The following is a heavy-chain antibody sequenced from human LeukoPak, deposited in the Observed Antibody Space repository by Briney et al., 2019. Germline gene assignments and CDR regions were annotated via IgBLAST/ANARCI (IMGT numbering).Heavy chain of an antibody. Sequence: GGSLRHSCAASGFTFSSYWMHWVRQAPGKGLVWVSRINSDGSSTSYADSVKGRFTISRDNAKNTLYLQMNSLRAEDTAVYYCARLAVAGTFGYWGQGTLVTVSS. V-gene: IGHV3-74*01. CDR1: GFTFSSYW. D-gene: IGHD6-19*01. J-gene: IGHJ4*02. CDR3: ARLAVAGTFGY. CDR2: INSDGSST.